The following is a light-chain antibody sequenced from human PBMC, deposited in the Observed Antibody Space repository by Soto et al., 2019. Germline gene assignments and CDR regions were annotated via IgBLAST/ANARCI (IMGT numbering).Light chain of an antibody. Sequence: VMTQTPLSLSVTPGQAACIWCNSMHSLLHSNGKTFLYWYLQKPGQPPHLLIYEVSNRFSGVQDRFSGSGSGTDFTLNISRVEAEDVGSYYCMQGIQLPGSFGQGTRLEI. CDR2: EVS. V-gene: IGKV2D-29*01. CDR3: MQGIQLPGS. CDR1: HSLLHSNGKTF. J-gene: IGKJ5*01.